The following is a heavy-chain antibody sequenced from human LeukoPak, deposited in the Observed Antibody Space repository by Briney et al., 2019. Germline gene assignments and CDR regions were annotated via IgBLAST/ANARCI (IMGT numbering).Heavy chain of an antibody. V-gene: IGHV3-23*01. CDR1: GFTVSSNY. D-gene: IGHD3-10*01. Sequence: PGGSLRLSCAASGFTVSSNYMSWVRQAPGKGLEWVSAISGSGGSTYYADSVKGRFTISRDNCKNTLYLQMNSLRADDTAVYYCAKVAHYYGSGSYYEYYFDYWGQGTLVTVSS. CDR2: ISGSGGST. CDR3: AKVAHYYGSGSYYEYYFDY. J-gene: IGHJ4*02.